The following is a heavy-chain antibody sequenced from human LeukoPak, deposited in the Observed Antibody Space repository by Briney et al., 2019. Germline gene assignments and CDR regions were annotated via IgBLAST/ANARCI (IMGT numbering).Heavy chain of an antibody. CDR1: GFTVSSNY. Sequence: GGSLRLSCAASGFTVSSNYMSWVRQAPGKGLEWVSVIYSGGSTYYADSVKGRFTISRDNSKNTLYLQMNSLRAEDTAVYYCARDRGSSSGQFPPYYYYGMDVWGQGTTVTVSS. D-gene: IGHD6-19*01. CDR2: IYSGGST. J-gene: IGHJ6*02. V-gene: IGHV3-66*01. CDR3: ARDRGSSSGQFPPYYYYGMDV.